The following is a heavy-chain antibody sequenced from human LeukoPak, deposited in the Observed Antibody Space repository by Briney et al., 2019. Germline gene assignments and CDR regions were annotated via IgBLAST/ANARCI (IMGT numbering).Heavy chain of an antibody. Sequence: GGSLRLSCAASGFTFSSYSMNWVRQAPGKGLEWVSSISGSSSYIYQADSVKGRFTISRDNSKNTLYPQMNSLRAEDTAVYYCARDRSSGSYYNYWGQGTLVTVSS. D-gene: IGHD1-26*01. CDR1: GFTFSSYS. V-gene: IGHV3-21*01. CDR3: ARDRSSGSYYNY. CDR2: ISGSSSYI. J-gene: IGHJ4*02.